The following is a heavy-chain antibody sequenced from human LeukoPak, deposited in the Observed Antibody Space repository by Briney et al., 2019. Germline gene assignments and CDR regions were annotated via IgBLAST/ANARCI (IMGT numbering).Heavy chain of an antibody. D-gene: IGHD5-18*01. V-gene: IGHV4-39*01. J-gene: IGHJ6*03. Sequence: SETLSLTCTVSGGSISSSSYYWGWIRQPPGKGLEWVGSIYYSGSTYYNPSLKSRVTISVDASKNQFSLKLSSVTAADTAVYYCARQLGGYSYGYYYYYMDVWGKGTTVTVSS. CDR2: IYYSGST. CDR1: GGSISSSSYY. CDR3: ARQLGGYSYGYYYYYMDV.